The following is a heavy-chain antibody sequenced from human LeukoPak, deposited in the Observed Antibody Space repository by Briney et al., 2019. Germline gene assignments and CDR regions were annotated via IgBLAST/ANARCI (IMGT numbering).Heavy chain of an antibody. D-gene: IGHD2-2*01. J-gene: IGHJ4*02. CDR3: TRHTSPTFDY. V-gene: IGHV1-69*05. CDR1: GGTFSSYA. Sequence: SVKVSCKASGGTFSSYAISWVRQAPGQGLEWMGGIIPIFGTANYAQKFQGRVTVTTDESTSTAYMELSSLRSEDTAVYYCTRHTSPTFDYWGQGTLVTVSS. CDR2: IIPIFGTA.